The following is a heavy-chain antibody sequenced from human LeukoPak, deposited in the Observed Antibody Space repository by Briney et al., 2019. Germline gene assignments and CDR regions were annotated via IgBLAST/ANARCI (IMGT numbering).Heavy chain of an antibody. CDR1: VFTASSNY. D-gene: IGHD3-22*01. CDR2: IYSSGST. CDR3: DKAATKWGRGYPFNY. V-gene: IGHV3-53*01. J-gene: IGHJ4*02. Sequence: PGGSLRFSCAASVFTASSNYSSLVRQAPGKGLEWVSIIYSSGSTFYADSVKGRFTISRDNSKNTLYLQMNSLRAEDTAVYYCDKAATKWGRGYPFNYCAQGTLVTVSS.